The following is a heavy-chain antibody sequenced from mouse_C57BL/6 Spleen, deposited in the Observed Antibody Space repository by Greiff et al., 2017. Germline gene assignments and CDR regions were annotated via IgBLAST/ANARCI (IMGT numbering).Heavy chain of an antibody. CDR1: GYTFTSYG. CDR2: IYPRSGNT. J-gene: IGHJ2*01. CDR3: ARFITTVVAHYYFDY. Sequence: VQVVESGAELARPGASVKLSCKASGYTFTSYGISWVKQRTGQGLEWIGEIYPRSGNTYYNEKFKGKATLTADKSSSTAYMELRSLTSEDSAVYFCARFITTVVAHYYFDYWGQGTTLTVSS. V-gene: IGHV1-81*01. D-gene: IGHD1-1*01.